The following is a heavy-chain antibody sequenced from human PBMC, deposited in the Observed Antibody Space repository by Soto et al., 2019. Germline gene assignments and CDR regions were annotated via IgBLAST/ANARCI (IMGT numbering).Heavy chain of an antibody. J-gene: IGHJ3*01. Sequence: QVQLVQSEAEVKKPGASVKVSCKASEYTFSSYYMHWVRQAPGQGLEWMGIINPSGGSTSYTQKFQGRGTMTRDTSTRTVYMELLSMTSEDTAVYYCARERRNDAFDLWGQGTMVTDSS. V-gene: IGHV1-46*01. CDR2: INPSGGST. CDR1: EYTFSSYY. CDR3: ARERRNDAFDL.